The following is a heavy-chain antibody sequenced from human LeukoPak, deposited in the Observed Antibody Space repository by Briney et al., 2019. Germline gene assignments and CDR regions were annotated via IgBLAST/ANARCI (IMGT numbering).Heavy chain of an antibody. CDR1: GGSFSGYY. J-gene: IGHJ4*02. CDR3: ARGWLVRGGPRPYFDY. CDR2: INHSGST. V-gene: IGHV4-34*01. Sequence: SETLSLTCAVYGGSFSGYYWSWIRQPPGKGLEWIGEINHSGSTNYNPSLKSRVTISVDTSKNQFSLKLSSVTAADTAVYYCARGWLVRGGPRPYFDYWGQGTLVTVSS. D-gene: IGHD6-19*01.